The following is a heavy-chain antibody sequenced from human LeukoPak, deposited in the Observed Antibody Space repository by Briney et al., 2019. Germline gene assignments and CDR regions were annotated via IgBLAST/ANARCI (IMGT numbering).Heavy chain of an antibody. CDR1: GFTFSSYS. Sequence: GRSLRLSCAASGFTFSSYSMNWVRQAPGKGLEWVSSISSSSSYIYYADSVKGRFTISRDNAKNSLYLQMNSLKAEDTGVDYCASRSSSPDCWGEGTLVTAS. CDR3: ASRSSSPDC. J-gene: IGHJ4*02. CDR2: ISSSSSYI. D-gene: IGHD6-6*01. V-gene: IGHV3-21*01.